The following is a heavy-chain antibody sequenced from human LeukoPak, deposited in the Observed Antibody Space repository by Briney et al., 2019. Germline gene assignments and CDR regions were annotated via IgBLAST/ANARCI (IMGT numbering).Heavy chain of an antibody. V-gene: IGHV3-30*02. Sequence: GGSLRLSCAPAGFTFSHYGMHWVRQPPGGGLDWVAHIRYDESDKYYADSVKGRFTISRDISKNTVYLQMNSLRVEDTAVYYCEKDFYWAFDYWGQGTLVTVSS. CDR1: GFTFSHYG. D-gene: IGHD2-8*02. CDR3: EKDFYWAFDY. CDR2: IRYDESDK. J-gene: IGHJ4*02.